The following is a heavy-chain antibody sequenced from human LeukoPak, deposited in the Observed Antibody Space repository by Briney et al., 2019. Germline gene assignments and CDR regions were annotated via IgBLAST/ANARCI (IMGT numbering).Heavy chain of an antibody. CDR1: GFTFSSYD. CDR2: ISTMSSTK. CDR3: ARGKIGYYYGDSDGH. D-gene: IGHD4-17*01. V-gene: IGHV3-48*02. Sequence: GGSLRLSCAASGFTFSSYDMNWVRQAPGKGLEWVSYISTMSSTKYYADSVKGRFTISRDNAKNSLYLQMNSLRDEDTAVYYCARGKIGYYYGDSDGHWGQGTLVTVSS. J-gene: IGHJ4*02.